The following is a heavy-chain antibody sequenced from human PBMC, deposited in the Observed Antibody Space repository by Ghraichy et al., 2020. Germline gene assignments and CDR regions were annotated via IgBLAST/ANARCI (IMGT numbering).Heavy chain of an antibody. CDR3: ARVGIGSSSSKHEASFDY. D-gene: IGHD6-6*01. Sequence: SETLSLTCAVYGGSFSGYYWSWIRQPPGKGLEWIGEINHSGSTNYNPSLKSRVTISVDTSKNQFSLKLSSVTAADTAVYYCARVGIGSSSSKHEASFDYWGQGTLVTVSS. J-gene: IGHJ4*02. V-gene: IGHV4-34*01. CDR2: INHSGST. CDR1: GGSFSGYY.